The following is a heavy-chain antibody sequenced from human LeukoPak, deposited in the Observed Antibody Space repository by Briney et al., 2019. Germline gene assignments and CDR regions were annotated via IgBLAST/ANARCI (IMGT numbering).Heavy chain of an antibody. CDR1: GGSISSTNYY. V-gene: IGHV4-39*01. J-gene: IGHJ5*02. CDR3: ARHYSRRITMVRGGKGWFDP. Sequence: PSETLSLTCTVSGGSISSTNYYWGWIRQPPGKGLEWIGEINHSGSTNYNPSLKSRVTISVDTSKNQFSLKLSSVTAADTAVYYCARHYSRRITMVRGGKGWFDPWGQGTLVTVSS. CDR2: INHSGST. D-gene: IGHD3-10*01.